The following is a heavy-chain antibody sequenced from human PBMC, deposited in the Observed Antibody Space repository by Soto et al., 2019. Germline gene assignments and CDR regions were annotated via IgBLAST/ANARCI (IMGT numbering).Heavy chain of an antibody. J-gene: IGHJ3*02. CDR3: ARGYSYLNAFDI. V-gene: IGHV4-34*01. Sequence: SETLSLTCAVYGGSFSCYYWSWIRQPPGKGLEWIGDINHSGSTNYNPSLKSRVTISVDRSKNQFSLKLSSVNAADTAVYYCARGYSYLNAFDIWGQGTMVTVSS. CDR2: INHSGST. CDR1: GGSFSCYY. D-gene: IGHD5-18*01.